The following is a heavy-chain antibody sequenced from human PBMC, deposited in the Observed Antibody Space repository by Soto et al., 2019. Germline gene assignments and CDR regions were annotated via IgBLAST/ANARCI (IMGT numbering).Heavy chain of an antibody. D-gene: IGHD6-19*01. V-gene: IGHV1-18*04. Sequence: QVRLVQSGAEVKKPGASVKVSCKASGYTFTSYGISWVRHAPGPGLEWMGWISAYNGNTNYAQKLQGRVTMTTDKSTSTAYMELRSLRSDDTAVYYCARKQGAVAGTGSFDYWGQGTMVTVSS. CDR3: ARKQGAVAGTGSFDY. J-gene: IGHJ4*02. CDR2: ISAYNGNT. CDR1: GYTFTSYG.